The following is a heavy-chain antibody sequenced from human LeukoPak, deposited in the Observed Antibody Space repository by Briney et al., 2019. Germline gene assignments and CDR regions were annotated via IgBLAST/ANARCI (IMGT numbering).Heavy chain of an antibody. CDR3: AKGIESSGSYYTGFDY. V-gene: IGHV3-23*01. CDR2: ISGSGGST. D-gene: IGHD1-26*01. Sequence: GGSLRLSCAASGFTFSSYAMSWVRQALRKGLVWVSGISGSGGSTYYADSVEGRFTISRDNSKATLYLQMNSLRAEDTAVYYCAKGIESSGSYYTGFDYWGQGTLVTVSS. CDR1: GFTFSSYA. J-gene: IGHJ4*02.